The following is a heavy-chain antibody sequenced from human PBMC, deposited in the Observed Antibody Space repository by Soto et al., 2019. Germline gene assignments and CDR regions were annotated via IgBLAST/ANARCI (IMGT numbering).Heavy chain of an antibody. CDR3: ARGAVLWFGDGPRFDY. CDR2: INHSGST. V-gene: IGHV4-34*01. D-gene: IGHD3-10*01. CDR1: GGSFSGYY. Sequence: PSETLSLICAVYGGSFSGYYWSWIRQPPGKGLEWIGEINHSGSTNYNPSLKSRVTISVDTSKNQFSLKLSSVTAADTAVYYCARGAVLWFGDGPRFDYWGQGTLVTVSS. J-gene: IGHJ4*02.